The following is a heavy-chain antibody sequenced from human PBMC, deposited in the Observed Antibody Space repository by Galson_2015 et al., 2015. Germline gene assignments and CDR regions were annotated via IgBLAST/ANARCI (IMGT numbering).Heavy chain of an antibody. CDR2: INQDGREK. D-gene: IGHD2-21*01. CDR1: GFTFSSFW. V-gene: IGHV3-7*01. CDR3: ARDPGAGISLIDY. Sequence: SLRLSCAASGFTFSSFWMSWVRQAPGKGLEWVANINQDGREKYYVDSVKGRFTISRDNAKNSLYLQMNSLRTEDTAVYYCARDPGAGISLIDYWGQGTLVTVSS. J-gene: IGHJ4*02.